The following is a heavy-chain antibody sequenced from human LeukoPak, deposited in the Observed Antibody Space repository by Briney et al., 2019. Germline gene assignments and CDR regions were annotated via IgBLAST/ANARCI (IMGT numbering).Heavy chain of an antibody. J-gene: IGHJ4*02. CDR2: LNPYNGNT. V-gene: IGHV1-18*01. Sequence: ASVEVSCKASGYTFTRYGITWVRQAPGQGLEWMGWLNPYNGNTNCAQKLQGRVTMTTDTSTSTAYMELRSLRSDDTAVYYCARGGSGWYGGGYYFDYWGQGTLVTVSS. CDR1: GYTFTRYG. CDR3: ARGGSGWYGGGYYFDY. D-gene: IGHD6-19*01.